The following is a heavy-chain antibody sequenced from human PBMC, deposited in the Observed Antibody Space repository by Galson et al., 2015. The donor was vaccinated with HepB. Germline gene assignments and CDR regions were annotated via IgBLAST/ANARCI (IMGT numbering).Heavy chain of an antibody. CDR1: GGSVSSDSYY. V-gene: IGHV4-61*01. CDR3: ARGGWYFDL. D-gene: IGHD3-16*01. Sequence: ETLSLTCTVSGGSVSSDSYYWNWIRQPPGKGLEWIGYIYYSGSTNYNPSVKSRVTLSVDTSKNQFSLNLTSVTAADTAVYYCARGGWYFDLWGRGTLVTVSS. CDR2: IYYSGST. J-gene: IGHJ2*01.